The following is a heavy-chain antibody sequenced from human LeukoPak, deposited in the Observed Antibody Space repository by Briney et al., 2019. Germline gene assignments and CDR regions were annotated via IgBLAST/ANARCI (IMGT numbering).Heavy chain of an antibody. V-gene: IGHV3-21*01. CDR3: ARGRSITLLRGVAMTDGFDI. D-gene: IGHD3-10*01. Sequence: PGGSLRLSCAASGFTFSNYVMSGVRQAPGKGLEWGSFTDTSGNYIYYGDSVKGRFTISRDNTQSLVCLQMNGLRAEDTAVYYCARGRSITLLRGVAMTDGFDIWGQGAMVAVSS. J-gene: IGHJ3*02. CDR2: TDTSGNYI. CDR1: GFTFSNYV.